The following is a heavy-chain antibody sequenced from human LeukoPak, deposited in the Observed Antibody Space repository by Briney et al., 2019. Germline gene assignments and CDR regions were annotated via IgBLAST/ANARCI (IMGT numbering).Heavy chain of an antibody. J-gene: IGHJ4*02. Sequence: SETLSLTCTVSGGSISGYYRSWIRQPAGKGLEWIGRIYTGESTKYNPSLESRATLSVDTSKNQFSLRLSSVTATDTATYYCARYGDPNHYFDYWGQGILVTVSS. V-gene: IGHV4-4*07. CDR1: GGSISGYY. D-gene: IGHD2-21*02. CDR2: IYTGEST. CDR3: ARYGDPNHYFDY.